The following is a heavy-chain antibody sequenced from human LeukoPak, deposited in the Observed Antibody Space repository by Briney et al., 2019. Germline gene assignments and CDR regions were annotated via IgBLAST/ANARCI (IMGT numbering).Heavy chain of an antibody. J-gene: IGHJ4*02. Sequence: GGSPRLSCAGSGFIFNNYAMHWVRQPPGKGLEWVSGISWNSGSIDYADSVKGRFTISRDNAKNSLYLQMNSLRVEDTAFYYCAKDNRRHYTSGPNPDSLHWGQGALVTVSS. V-gene: IGHV3-9*01. CDR2: ISWNSGSI. CDR1: GFIFNNYA. D-gene: IGHD6-19*01. CDR3: AKDNRRHYTSGPNPDSLH.